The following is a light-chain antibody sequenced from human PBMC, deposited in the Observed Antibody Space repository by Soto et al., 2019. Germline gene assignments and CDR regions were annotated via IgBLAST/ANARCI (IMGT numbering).Light chain of an antibody. V-gene: IGKV3-20*01. CDR3: QQYGSSPWT. J-gene: IGKJ1*01. Sequence: EIVLTQSPGTLSLSPGERATLSCRASQSVSSSYLAWYQQKPGQAPSLLIYGASKRATGIPDRISGSGSGTDFTLTISRLEPEDFAVYYCQQYGSSPWTFGQGTKVEIK. CDR2: GAS. CDR1: QSVSSSY.